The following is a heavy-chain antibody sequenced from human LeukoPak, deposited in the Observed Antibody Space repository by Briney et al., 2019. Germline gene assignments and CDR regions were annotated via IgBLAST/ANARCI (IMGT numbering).Heavy chain of an antibody. CDR1: GDSISSGDYY. Sequence: PSETLSLTCTVSGDSISSGDYYWSWIRQPAGKGLEWIGRISSSGSTNYNPSLKSRVTISVDTSKNQFSLKLSSVTAADTAVYYCARRGRLPFDYWGQGTLVTVSS. D-gene: IGHD5-18*01. CDR2: ISSSGST. J-gene: IGHJ4*02. CDR3: ARRGRLPFDY. V-gene: IGHV4-61*02.